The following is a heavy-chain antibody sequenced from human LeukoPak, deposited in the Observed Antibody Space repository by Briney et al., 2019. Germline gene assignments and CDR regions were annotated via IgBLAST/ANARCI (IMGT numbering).Heavy chain of an antibody. CDR2: VTPDSGGT. CDR1: GYTFTGYY. J-gene: IGHJ4*02. V-gene: IGHV1-2*02. Sequence: ASVKVSCKASGYTFTGYYMHWVRQAPGQGLEWMGWVTPDSGGTSYAQKFQGRVTMTRDTSISTAYMELSSLRSDDTAVYYCERRHKDFWSGYPIDYWGQGTLVTVSS. CDR3: ERRHKDFWSGYPIDY. D-gene: IGHD3-3*01.